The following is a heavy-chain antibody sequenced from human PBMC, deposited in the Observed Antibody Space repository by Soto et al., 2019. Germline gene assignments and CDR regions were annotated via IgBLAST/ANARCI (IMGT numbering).Heavy chain of an antibody. V-gene: IGHV3-11*01. Sequence: GGSLRLSCAASGFTFSDYYMSWIRQAPGKGLEWVSYISSSGSTIYYADSVKGRFTISRDNAKNSLYLQMNSLRAEDTAVYYCAREEGSLWFGERIFDYWGQGTLVTVSS. CDR2: ISSSGSTI. CDR3: AREEGSLWFGERIFDY. D-gene: IGHD3-10*01. J-gene: IGHJ4*02. CDR1: GFTFSDYY.